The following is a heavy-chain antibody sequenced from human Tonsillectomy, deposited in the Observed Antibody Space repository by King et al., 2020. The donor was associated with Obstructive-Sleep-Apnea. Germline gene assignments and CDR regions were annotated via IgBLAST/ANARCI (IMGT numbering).Heavy chain of an antibody. CDR1: GFSFGSYW. CDR3: ARGGANFFDL. D-gene: IGHD3-16*01. Sequence: VQLVESGGGLAQPGGSLRLSCAASGFSFGSYWMHWVRQAPGKGLVWVSRINNDGSSTIYADSVKGRFTVSRDNTKNTVYLEMNSLRDEDTAVYSCARGGANFFDLWGQGKMVTFPS. V-gene: IGHV3-74*01. CDR2: INNDGSST. J-gene: IGHJ3*01.